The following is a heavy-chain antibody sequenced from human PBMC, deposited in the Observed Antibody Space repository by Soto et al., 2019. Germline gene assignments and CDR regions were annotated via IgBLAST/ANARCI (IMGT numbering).Heavy chain of an antibody. V-gene: IGHV3-30*18. D-gene: IGHD6-13*01. J-gene: IGHJ3*02. CDR2: ISYDGSNK. Sequence: PGESLKISCAASGFTFSSYGMHWVRQAPGKGLEWVAVISYDGSNKYYADSVKGRFTISRDNSKNTLYLQMNSLRAEDTAVYYCAKGRRIAAAGTCAFDIWGQGTMVTVSS. CDR1: GFTFSSYG. CDR3: AKGRRIAAAGTCAFDI.